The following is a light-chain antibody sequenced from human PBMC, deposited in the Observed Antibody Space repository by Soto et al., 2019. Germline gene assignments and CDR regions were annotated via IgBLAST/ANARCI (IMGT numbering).Light chain of an antibody. CDR3: NSYGGNTNVV. Sequence: QSALTQPPSASGSPGQSVTIYPTGTSSDVGGYDFVSWYQQHPGKAPKILIYEVSKRASGVPDRFSGSKSGNTASLTVSGLQADDEADYYCNSYGGNTNVVFGGGTKLTVL. J-gene: IGLJ2*01. CDR2: EVS. V-gene: IGLV2-8*01. CDR1: SSDVGGYDF.